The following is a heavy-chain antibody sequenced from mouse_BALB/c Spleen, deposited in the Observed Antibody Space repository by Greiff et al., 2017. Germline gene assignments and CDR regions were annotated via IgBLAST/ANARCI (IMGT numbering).Heavy chain of an antibody. CDR2: ISYSGST. D-gene: IGHD2-10*02. Sequence: EVKLQESGPGLVKPSQSLSLTCTVTGYSITSDYAWNWIRQFPGNKLEWMGYISYSGSTSYNPSLKSRISITRDTSKNQFFLQLNSVTTEDTATYYCASGYGNYVDYAMDYWGQGTSVTVSS. J-gene: IGHJ4*01. V-gene: IGHV3-2*02. CDR1: GYSITSDYA. CDR3: ASGYGNYVDYAMDY.